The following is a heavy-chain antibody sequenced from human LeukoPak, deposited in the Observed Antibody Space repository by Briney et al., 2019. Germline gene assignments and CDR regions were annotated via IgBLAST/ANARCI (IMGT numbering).Heavy chain of an antibody. D-gene: IGHD3-10*01. CDR2: IYTSGST. CDR3: ARDLGWFGEVPYYFDY. Sequence: PSQTLSLTCTVSGGSISSYYWSWIRQPAGKGLEWIGRIYTSGSTNYNPSLKSRVTMSVDTSKNQFSLKLSSVTAADTAVYYCARDLGWFGEVPYYFDYWGQGTLVTVSS. V-gene: IGHV4-4*07. CDR1: GGSISSYY. J-gene: IGHJ4*02.